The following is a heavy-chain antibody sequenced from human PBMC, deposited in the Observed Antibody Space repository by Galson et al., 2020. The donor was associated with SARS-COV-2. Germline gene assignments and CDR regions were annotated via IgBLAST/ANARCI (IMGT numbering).Heavy chain of an antibody. Sequence: TGGSLRLSCAASGFTFSSYDMHWVRQATGKGLEWVSAIGTAGDTYYPGSVKGRFTISRENAKNSLYLQMNSLRAGDTAVYYCAREQRDYGDYSGAFDIWGQGTMVTVSS. CDR2: IGTAGDT. CDR1: GFTFSSYD. D-gene: IGHD4-17*01. CDR3: AREQRDYGDYSGAFDI. J-gene: IGHJ3*02. V-gene: IGHV3-13*01.